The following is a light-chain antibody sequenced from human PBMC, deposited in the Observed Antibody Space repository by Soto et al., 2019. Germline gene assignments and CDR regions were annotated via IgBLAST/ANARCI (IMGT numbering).Light chain of an antibody. J-gene: IGKJ5*01. CDR2: KAS. V-gene: IGKV1-5*03. Sequence: DIQMTQSPSTLSGSVGDRVTITCRASQTISSWLAWYQQKPGKAPKLLIYKASTLKSGVPSRFSGSGSGTEFALTISSLQPDDFATYYCQQYNNWPPITLGQGTRLEIK. CDR3: QQYNNWPPIT. CDR1: QTISSW.